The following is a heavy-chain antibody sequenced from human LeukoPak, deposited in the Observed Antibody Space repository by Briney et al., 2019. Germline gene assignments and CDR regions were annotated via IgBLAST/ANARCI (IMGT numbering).Heavy chain of an antibody. CDR3: ARGEYYYDSSGYYFAQKTGDY. J-gene: IGHJ4*02. CDR2: ISSSSSYI. D-gene: IGHD3-22*01. Sequence: GGSLRLSCAASRFTFSSYVMNWVRQAPGRGLEWVSSISSSSSYIYYADSVKGRFTISRDNAKNSLYLQMNSLRAEDTAVYYCARGEYYYDSSGYYFAQKTGDYWGQGTLVTVSS. V-gene: IGHV3-21*01. CDR1: RFTFSSYV.